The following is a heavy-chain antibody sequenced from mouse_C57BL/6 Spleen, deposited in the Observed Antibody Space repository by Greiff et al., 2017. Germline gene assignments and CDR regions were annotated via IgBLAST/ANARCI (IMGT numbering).Heavy chain of an antibody. Sequence: QVKLQQSDAELVKPGASVKISCKVSGYTFTDHTIHWMKQRPEPGREWIGYIYPRDGSTKYNEKFKGKATLTADTSSRPAYMQLNSLTSEDSAVYFCARSGQLRLPTWFAYGVQGTLVTVAA. V-gene: IGHV1-78*01. CDR3: ARSGQLRLPTWFAY. D-gene: IGHD3-2*02. J-gene: IGHJ3*01. CDR2: IYPRDGST. CDR1: GYTFTDHT.